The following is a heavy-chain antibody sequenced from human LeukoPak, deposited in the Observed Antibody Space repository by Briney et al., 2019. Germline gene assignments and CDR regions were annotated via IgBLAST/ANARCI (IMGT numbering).Heavy chain of an antibody. J-gene: IGHJ4*02. D-gene: IGHD3-10*01. CDR2: TSSDLNVK. V-gene: IGHV3-30-3*01. CDR1: GFTFRNYV. CDR3: AREGYYGSGSPPSLYFDY. Sequence: GGSLRLSGAASGFTFRNYVIHWVRQAPGKGLEWVAVTSSDLNVKLYADSVKGRFTISRDNSRSTLYLQMNSLRPEDTAIYYCAREGYYGSGSPPSLYFDYWGQGTLVTVSS.